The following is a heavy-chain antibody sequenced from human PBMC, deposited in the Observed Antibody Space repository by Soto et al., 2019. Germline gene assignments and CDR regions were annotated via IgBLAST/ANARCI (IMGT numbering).Heavy chain of an antibody. CDR3: ARGQNLIMSRWYGGWFHP. J-gene: IGHJ5*02. CDR2: FDPEDGET. V-gene: IGHV1-24*01. CDR1: GYTLTELS. D-gene: IGHD6-13*01. Sequence: ASVKVSCKVSGYTLTELSMHWVRQAPGKGLEWMGGFDPEDGETIYAQKFQGRVTMTEDTSTGTAYMELSSLRSEDTAVYYCARGQNLIMSRWYGGWFHPWGQGTVVTVSS.